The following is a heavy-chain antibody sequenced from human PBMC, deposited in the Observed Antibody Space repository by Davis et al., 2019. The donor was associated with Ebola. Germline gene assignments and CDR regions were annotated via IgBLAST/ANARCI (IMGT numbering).Heavy chain of an antibody. CDR1: GFTFSSYS. Sequence: GESLKISCAASGFTFSSYSMNWVRQAPGKGLEWFSYISSSSSTIYYADSVKDRFTISRDNAKNSLYLQMNSLRAEDTAVYYCARERRIVITLYYYYGMDVWGQGTTVTVSS. CDR3: ARERRIVITLYYYYGMDV. J-gene: IGHJ6*02. CDR2: ISSSSSTI. D-gene: IGHD2/OR15-2a*01. V-gene: IGHV3-48*01.